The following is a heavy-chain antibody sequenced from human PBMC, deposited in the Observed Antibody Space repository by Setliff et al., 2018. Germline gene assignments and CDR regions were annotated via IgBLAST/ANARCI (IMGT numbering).Heavy chain of an antibody. J-gene: IGHJ4*02. CDR3: ARGRGPDIVVTITGDY. V-gene: IGHV1-46*01. CDR1: GYTLTNYY. CDR2: INPSSGLT. D-gene: IGHD1-20*01. Sequence: ASVKVSCKASGYTLTNYYMHWVRQAPGQGLEWMGIINPSSGLTRYAQKFQGRVTMTRDTSASTVYMEVSSLRSEDTAVYYCARGRGPDIVVTITGDYWGQGTQVTVSS.